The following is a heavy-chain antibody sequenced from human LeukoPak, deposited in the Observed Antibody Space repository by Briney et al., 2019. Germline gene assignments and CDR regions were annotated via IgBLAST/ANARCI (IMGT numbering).Heavy chain of an antibody. J-gene: IGHJ3*02. CDR2: ITSSNGHT. D-gene: IGHD3-10*01. CDR3: ATDKGIISGRPGAFDI. Sequence: SGGSLRLSCEVSGFSLNNVNLNWVRQAPGKGLEWVSAITSSNGHTYDAESVKGRFSISRDNAKNSLYLQMNSLRVDDTAVYYCATDKGIISGRPGAFDIWGQGTMVTVSP. V-gene: IGHV3-21*01. CDR1: GFSLNNVN.